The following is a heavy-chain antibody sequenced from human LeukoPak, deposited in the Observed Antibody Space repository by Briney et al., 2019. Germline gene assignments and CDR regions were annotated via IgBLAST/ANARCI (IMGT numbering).Heavy chain of an antibody. D-gene: IGHD4-17*01. CDR2: ISGSGGST. V-gene: IGHV3-23*01. Sequence: GGSLRLSCAASGFTFSSYTMSWVRQAPGKGLEWVSGISGSGGSTYYADSVKGRFTISRDNSKNTVNLQMNSLRAEDTAVYYCARTTVTAPYWGQGTLVTVSS. J-gene: IGHJ4*02. CDR3: ARTTVTAPY. CDR1: GFTFSSYT.